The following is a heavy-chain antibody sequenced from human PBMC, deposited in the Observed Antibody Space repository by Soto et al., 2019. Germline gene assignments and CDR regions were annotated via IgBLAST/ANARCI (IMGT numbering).Heavy chain of an antibody. CDR3: AKSIAAEYYYYGVDV. V-gene: IGHV3-30*18. Sequence: QVYLVESGGGVVQPGRSLRLSCAASGFTFSSYGMHWVRQAPGKGLEWVAVISYDGSKKYYADSVKGRFTVSRDNSKNAVYLQMNGLRGEDAAVYYCAKSIAAEYYYYGVDVWGQGTTVTVSS. CDR1: GFTFSSYG. CDR2: ISYDGSKK. J-gene: IGHJ6*02. D-gene: IGHD6-13*01.